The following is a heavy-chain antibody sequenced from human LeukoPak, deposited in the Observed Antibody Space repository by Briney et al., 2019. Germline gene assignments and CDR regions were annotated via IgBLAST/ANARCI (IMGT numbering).Heavy chain of an antibody. CDR3: AKSPRERDGY. D-gene: IGHD1-26*01. Sequence: SETLSLTCAVSGGSISSNNCWSWVRQPPGKGLEWIGEIFHTGITNYNPSLKSRVTISVDKSKNLFSPKLSSVTAADTAVYYCAKSPRERDGYWGQGTLVTVSS. CDR1: GGSISSNNC. CDR2: IFHTGIT. V-gene: IGHV4-4*02. J-gene: IGHJ4*02.